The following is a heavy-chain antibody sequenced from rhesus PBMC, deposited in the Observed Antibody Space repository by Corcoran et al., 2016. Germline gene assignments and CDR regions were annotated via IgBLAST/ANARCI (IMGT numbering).Heavy chain of an antibody. CDR1: GGSISGYW. V-gene: IGHV4-160*01. J-gene: IGHJ4*01. D-gene: IGHD4-29*01. Sequence: QLQLQESGPGLVKPSKTLSLTCAVSGGSISGYWWSWIRQPLGKGMEWIGRIDSSGSTDYNPSLKSRVTSSRDTSKNQFSLKLSSVTAADTAVYYCARYTVATTIFDYWGQGVLVTVSS. CDR2: IDSSGST. CDR3: ARYTVATTIFDY.